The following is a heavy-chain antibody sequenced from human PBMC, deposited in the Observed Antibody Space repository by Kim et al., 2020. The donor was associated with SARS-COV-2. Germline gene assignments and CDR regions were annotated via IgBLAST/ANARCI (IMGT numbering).Heavy chain of an antibody. CDR2: ISYDGSNK. J-gene: IGHJ6*02. D-gene: IGHD3-9*01. CDR3: ARDRRYFDWLFQTDYYYGMDV. V-gene: IGHV3-30*04. CDR1: GFTFSSYA. Sequence: GSLRLSCAASGFTFSSYAMHWVRQAPGKGLEWVAVISYDGSNKYYADSVKGRFTISRDNSKNTLYLQMNSLRAEDTAVYYCARDRRYFDWLFQTDYYYGMDVWGQGTTVTVSS.